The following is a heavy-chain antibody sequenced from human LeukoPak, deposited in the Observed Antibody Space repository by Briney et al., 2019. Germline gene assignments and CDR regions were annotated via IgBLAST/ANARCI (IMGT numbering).Heavy chain of an antibody. V-gene: IGHV4-39*01. CDR2: IYYSGST. D-gene: IGHD4-23*01. J-gene: IGHJ4*02. CDR3: ARPPGGNYYFDY. Sequence: SETLSLTCTVSGGSISSSSYYWGWIRQPPGKGLEWIGSIYYSGSTYYNPSLKSRVTISVDTSKNQSSLKLSSVTAADTAVYYCARPPGGNYYFDYWGQGTLVTVSS. CDR1: GGSISSSSYY.